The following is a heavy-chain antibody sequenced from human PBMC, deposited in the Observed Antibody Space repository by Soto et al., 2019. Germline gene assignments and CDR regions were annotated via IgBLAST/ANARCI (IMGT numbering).Heavy chain of an antibody. CDR2: IWYDGSNK. J-gene: IGHJ4*02. CDR1: GFTYSSYG. D-gene: IGHD3-3*01. V-gene: IGHV3-33*01. Sequence: GGSLRLSCAASGFTYSSYGMHWVRQAPGKGLEWVAVIWYDGSNKYYADSVKGRFTISRDNSKNTLYLQMNSLRAEDTAVYYCAREYDFWSGYPPNYWGQGTLVTVSS. CDR3: AREYDFWSGYPPNY.